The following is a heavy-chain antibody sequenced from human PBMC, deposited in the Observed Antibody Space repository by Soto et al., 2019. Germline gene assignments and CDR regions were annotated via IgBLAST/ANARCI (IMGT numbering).Heavy chain of an antibody. V-gene: IGHV4-38-2*01. CDR3: ARAPGDLMYYFDY. J-gene: IGHJ4*02. CDR1: GYSISSGYY. Sequence: PSETLSLTCAVSGYSISSGYYWGWIRQPPGKGLEWIGSIYHSGSTYYNPSLKSRVTISVDTSKNQFSLKLSSVTAADTAVYYCARAPGDLMYYFDYWGQGTLVTVSS. CDR2: IYHSGST. D-gene: IGHD7-27*01.